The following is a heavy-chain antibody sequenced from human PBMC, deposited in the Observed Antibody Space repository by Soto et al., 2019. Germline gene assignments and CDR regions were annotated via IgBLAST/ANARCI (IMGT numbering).Heavy chain of an antibody. Sequence: GESLKISCKGSGYSFTNYWIAWVLQMPGKGLEWMGIIYPADSEVKYSPSFQGQVTISADKSISTAYLQWHSVKSSDTAIYYCARLYGSGWFYYNHWGQGTLVTVSS. CDR2: IYPADSEV. V-gene: IGHV5-51*01. D-gene: IGHD6-19*01. CDR3: ARLYGSGWFYYNH. CDR1: GYSFTNYW. J-gene: IGHJ4*02.